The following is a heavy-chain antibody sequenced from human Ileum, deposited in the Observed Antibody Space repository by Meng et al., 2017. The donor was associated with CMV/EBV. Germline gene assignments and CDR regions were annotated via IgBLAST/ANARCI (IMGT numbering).Heavy chain of an antibody. CDR3: AKSNGYTATN. CDR1: GFSVSSTF. D-gene: IGHD5-24*01. V-gene: IGHV3-53*01. Sequence: EVQVTEYGGGFSQPLGSLRLSCAGSGFSVSSTFMRWFRQAPGKGLEWVSIIYTGGDTKYADSVKGRFSISRDSAENTVFLQMNSLRVEDTAVYYCAKSNGYTATNWGQGSLVTVSS. J-gene: IGHJ4*02. CDR2: IYTGGDT.